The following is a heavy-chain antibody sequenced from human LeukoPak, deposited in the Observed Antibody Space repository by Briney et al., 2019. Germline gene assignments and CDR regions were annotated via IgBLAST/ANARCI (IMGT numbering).Heavy chain of an antibody. V-gene: IGHV3-30*18. CDR3: ANLAGAVAGEFDAFDI. D-gene: IGHD6-19*01. CDR2: ISYDGSNK. Sequence: GGSLRLSCAASGFIFSSYGMHWVRQAPGKGLEWVAVISYDGSNKYYADSVKGRFTISRDNSKNTLYLQMNSLRAEDTAVYYCANLAGAVAGEFDAFDIWGQGTMVTVSS. J-gene: IGHJ3*02. CDR1: GFIFSSYG.